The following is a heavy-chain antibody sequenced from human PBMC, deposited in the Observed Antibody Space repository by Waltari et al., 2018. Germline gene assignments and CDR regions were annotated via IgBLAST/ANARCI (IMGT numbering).Heavy chain of an antibody. CDR2: ISSGSDTI. CDR1: GFATRSYS. V-gene: IGHV3-48*01. D-gene: IGHD6-13*01. J-gene: IGHJ4*01. CDR3: ARVGPYSTSYYFDT. Sequence: DVQLVESGGGLMQPGGALRGACEVSGFATRSYSMNWVRQAPGKGLEWVSYISSGSDTIYYADSVKGRFTISRDDAQNSLYLEMNSLRGEDTAVYYCARVGPYSTSYYFDTWGQGTLVTVSS.